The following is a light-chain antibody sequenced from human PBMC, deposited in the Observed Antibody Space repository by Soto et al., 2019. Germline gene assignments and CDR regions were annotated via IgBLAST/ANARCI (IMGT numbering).Light chain of an antibody. J-gene: IGKJ1*01. CDR2: GAF. V-gene: IGKV3-15*01. CDR3: QQYNDWTLT. CDR1: QSVSSRY. Sequence: EIVLTQSPGTLSLSQGERATVSCRDSQSVSSRYLAWYQQKPGQAPSLLIYGAFTRATGIPARFSGTGSGTEFTLTISSLQYEDFALYYCQQYNDWTLTFGQGTKVDIK.